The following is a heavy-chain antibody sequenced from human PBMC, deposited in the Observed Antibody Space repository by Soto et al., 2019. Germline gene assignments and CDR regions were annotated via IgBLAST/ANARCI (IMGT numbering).Heavy chain of an antibody. CDR2: IYYSGST. CDR3: SRDSTVTTGYDAFDI. J-gene: IGHJ3*02. D-gene: IGHD4-17*01. V-gene: IGHV4-31*03. Sequence: QVQLQESGPGLVKPSQTLSLTCTVSGGSISSGGYYWSWIRQHPWKGLEWIVYIYYSGSTYYNPSLKSRVIKSVDTSKNQFSLKLSSVTAADTAVYYCSRDSTVTTGYDAFDIWGQGTMVTVSS. CDR1: GGSISSGGYY.